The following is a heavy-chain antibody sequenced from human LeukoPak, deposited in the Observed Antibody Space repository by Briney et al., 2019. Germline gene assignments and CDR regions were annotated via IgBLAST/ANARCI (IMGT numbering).Heavy chain of an antibody. J-gene: IGHJ5*02. V-gene: IGHV1-46*01. D-gene: IGHD6-13*01. CDR1: GYTSTSYY. CDR2: INPSGGST. Sequence: ASVKVSCKASGYTSTSYYMHWVRQAPGQGLEWMGIINPSGGSTSYAQKFQGRVTMTRDTSTSTVYMELSSLRFEDTAVYYCARDVSHSGSRDAWWFDPWGQGTLVTVSS. CDR3: ARDVSHSGSRDAWWFDP.